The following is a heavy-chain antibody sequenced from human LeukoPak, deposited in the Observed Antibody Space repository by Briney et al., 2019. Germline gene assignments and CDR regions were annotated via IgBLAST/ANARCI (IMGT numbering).Heavy chain of an antibody. CDR3: ALWRGGHDY. V-gene: IGHV1-46*01. J-gene: IGHJ4*02. CDR1: GYTFTSYY. CDR2: INPSGGST. D-gene: IGHD2/OR15-2a*01. Sequence: ASVTVSCTASGYTFTSYYMHWVRQAPGQGLEWMGIINPSGGSTSYAQKFQGRVTMTRDTSTSTVYMGLSSLRSEDTAVYYCALWRGGHDYWGQGTLVTVSS.